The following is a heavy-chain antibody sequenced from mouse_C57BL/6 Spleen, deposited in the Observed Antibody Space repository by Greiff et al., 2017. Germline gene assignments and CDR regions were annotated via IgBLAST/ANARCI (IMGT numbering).Heavy chain of an antibody. CDR1: GYTFTGYW. V-gene: IGHV1-9*01. CDR2: ILPGSGST. D-gene: IGHD1-1*01. Sequence: QVQLKQSGAELMKPGASVKLSCKASGYTFTGYWIEWVKQRPGHGLEWIGEILPGSGSTNYNEKFKGKATFTADTSSNTAYMQLSSLTTEDSAIYDCAGADGSSSFLYFDYWGQGTTLTVSS. J-gene: IGHJ2*01. CDR3: AGADGSSSFLYFDY.